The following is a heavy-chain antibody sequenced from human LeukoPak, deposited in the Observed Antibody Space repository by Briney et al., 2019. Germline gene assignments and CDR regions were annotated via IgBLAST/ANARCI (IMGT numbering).Heavy chain of an antibody. D-gene: IGHD3-22*01. Sequence: SQTLSLTCTVSGGSISSGGYYWSWIRQPPGKGLEWIGYIYHSGSTYYNPSLKSRVTISVDRSKNQFSLKLSSVTAADTAVYYCARALGYYDSSGPPSEFDYWGQGTLVTVSS. CDR2: IYHSGST. CDR3: ARALGYYDSSGPPSEFDY. J-gene: IGHJ4*02. V-gene: IGHV4-30-2*01. CDR1: GGSISSGGYY.